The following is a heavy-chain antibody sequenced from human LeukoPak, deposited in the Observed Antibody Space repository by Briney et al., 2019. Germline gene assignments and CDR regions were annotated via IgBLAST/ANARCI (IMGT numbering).Heavy chain of an antibody. J-gene: IGHJ4*02. CDR1: GFTFSSYG. D-gene: IGHD3-10*01. Sequence: GGSLRLSCAASGFTFSSYGMHWVRQAPGKGLEWVAVIWYDGSNKYYADSVKGRFTISRDNSKNTLYLQMNSLRAEDTAVYYCAAMVRGVIRFDYWGQGTLVTVSS. CDR2: IWYDGSNK. V-gene: IGHV3-33*08. CDR3: AAMVRGVIRFDY.